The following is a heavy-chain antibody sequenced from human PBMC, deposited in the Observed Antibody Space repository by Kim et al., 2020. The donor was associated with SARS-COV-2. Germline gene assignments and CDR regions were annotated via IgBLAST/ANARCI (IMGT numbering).Heavy chain of an antibody. D-gene: IGHD2-2*01. J-gene: IGHJ4*02. CDR3: AASPGVTNTHTALFDS. Sequence: SETLSLTCTVSGASISSSLYSWAWIRQPPGKGLEWIGSVSFTGVFYYKPSLKSRVSTSVDSSMNQFSLKLTSVTAADTAVYYCAASPGVTNTHTALFDSWGQGNLVTVSS. CDR2: VSFTGVF. CDR1: GASISSSLYS. V-gene: IGHV4-39*01.